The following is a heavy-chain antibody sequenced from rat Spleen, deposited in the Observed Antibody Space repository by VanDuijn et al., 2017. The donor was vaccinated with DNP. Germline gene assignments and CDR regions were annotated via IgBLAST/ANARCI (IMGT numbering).Heavy chain of an antibody. CDR2: ISYDGSST. V-gene: IGHV5-7*01. CDR1: GFTFSDYN. Sequence: EVQLVESGGGLVQPGRSLKLSCAASGFTFSDYNMAWVRQAPKKGLEWVATISYDGSSTYYRDSVKGRFTISRDNAKSTLYLQMDSLRAEDTATYCCARHGNYCYFDFGGPGTMVTVSS. CDR3: ARHGNYCYFDF. J-gene: IGHJ1*01.